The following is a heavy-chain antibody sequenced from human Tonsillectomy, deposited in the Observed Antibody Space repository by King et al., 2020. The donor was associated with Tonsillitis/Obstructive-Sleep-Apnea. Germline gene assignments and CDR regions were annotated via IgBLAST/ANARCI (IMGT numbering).Heavy chain of an antibody. CDR1: GFSLSNARMG. Sequence: FTLKESGPVLVKPTETLTLTCTVSGFSLSNARMGVSWIRQPPGKALEWLAHIFSNDEKSYSTYLKSRLTIPKDTSKSQVVLTMTNMDPVDTATYYCAQIRASFFAFDIWGQGTMVTVSS. J-gene: IGHJ3*02. V-gene: IGHV2-26*01. D-gene: IGHD3-3*02. CDR3: AQIRASFFAFDI. CDR2: IFSNDEK.